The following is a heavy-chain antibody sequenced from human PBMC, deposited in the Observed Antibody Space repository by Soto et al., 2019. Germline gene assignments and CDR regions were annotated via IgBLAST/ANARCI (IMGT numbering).Heavy chain of an antibody. CDR3: ARHSYTSGWDYFDY. V-gene: IGHV3-74*01. J-gene: IGHJ4*02. CDR2: INGDGTTT. D-gene: IGHD6-19*01. Sequence: VQLVKSGGGLVQPGGSLRLSCAASGFTFSSHWMHWVRQAAGEGLVWVSRINGDGTTTSYADSVKGRFTISRDNAKNTLYLQMNSLRADDTAMYYCARHSYTSGWDYFDYWGQGTLATVSS. CDR1: GFTFSSHW.